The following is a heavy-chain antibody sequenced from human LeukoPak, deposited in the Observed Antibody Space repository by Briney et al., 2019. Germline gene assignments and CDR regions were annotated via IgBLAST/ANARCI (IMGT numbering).Heavy chain of an antibody. J-gene: IGHJ4*02. D-gene: IGHD5-24*01. V-gene: IGHV4-59*01. CDR1: GGSISSYY. CDR2: IYYSGSA. Sequence: SETLSLTYAVSGGSISSYYWSWIRQPPGKGLEWIGYIYYSGSAIYSPSLKSRVTMSVDTSKNQFSLRLNSVTAADTAVYYCARGGSRDGYNRPLDYWGQGTLVTVSS. CDR3: ARGGSRDGYNRPLDY.